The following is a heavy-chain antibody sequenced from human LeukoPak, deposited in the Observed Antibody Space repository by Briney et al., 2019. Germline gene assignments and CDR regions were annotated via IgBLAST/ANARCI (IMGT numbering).Heavy chain of an antibody. V-gene: IGHV4-59*08. Sequence: SETLSLTCTVSGGSISSYYWSWIRQPPGKGLEWIGYIYYSGSTNYNPSLKSRVTISVDTSKNQFSLKLSSVTAADTAVYYCARHDYSNYPVFNYWGQGTLVTVSS. CDR2: IYYSGST. D-gene: IGHD4-11*01. CDR3: ARHDYSNYPVFNY. CDR1: GGSISSYY. J-gene: IGHJ4*02.